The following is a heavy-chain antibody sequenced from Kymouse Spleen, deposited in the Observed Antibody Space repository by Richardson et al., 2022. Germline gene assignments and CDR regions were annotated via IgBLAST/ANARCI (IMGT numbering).Heavy chain of an antibody. J-gene: IGHJ5*02. V-gene: IGHV4-39*01. CDR1: GGSISSSSYY. Sequence: QLQLQESGPGLVKPSETLSLTCTVSGGSISSSSYYWGWIRQPPGKGLEWIGSIYYSGSTYYNPSLKSRVTISVDTSKNQFSLKLSSVTAADTAVYYCARQGTTVTFNWFDPWGQGTLVTVSS. CDR3: ARQGTTVTFNWFDP. D-gene: IGHD4-17*01. CDR2: IYYSGST.